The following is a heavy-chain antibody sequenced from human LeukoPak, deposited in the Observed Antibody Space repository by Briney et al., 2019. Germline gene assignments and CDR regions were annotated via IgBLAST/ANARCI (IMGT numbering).Heavy chain of an antibody. J-gene: IGHJ4*02. CDR2: IIPIFGTA. CDR1: GGTFSSYA. Sequence: ASVKVSCKASGGTFSSYAISWVRQAPGQGLEWMGGIIPIFGTANYAQKFQGRVTITADESTSTAYMELSSLRSEDTAVYYCARDHRPSYDSSDYYYPGEYWGQGTLVTVSS. V-gene: IGHV1-69*13. D-gene: IGHD3-22*01. CDR3: ARDHRPSYDSSDYYYPGEY.